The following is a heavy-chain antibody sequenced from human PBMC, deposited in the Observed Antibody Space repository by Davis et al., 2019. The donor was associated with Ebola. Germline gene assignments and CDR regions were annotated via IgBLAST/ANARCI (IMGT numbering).Heavy chain of an antibody. D-gene: IGHD2-15*01. CDR1: GYSFTSYW. Sequence: GESLKISCKGSGYSFTSYWIGWVRQMPGKGLEWMGIIYPGDSDTRYSPSFQGQVTISADKSTTTAYLQWSTLKASDSAMYYCARSTSGYSGYEIVVVVAATYAFDIWGQGTMVTVSS. CDR2: IYPGDSDT. CDR3: ARSTSGYSGYEIVVVVAATYAFDI. V-gene: IGHV5-51*01. J-gene: IGHJ3*02.